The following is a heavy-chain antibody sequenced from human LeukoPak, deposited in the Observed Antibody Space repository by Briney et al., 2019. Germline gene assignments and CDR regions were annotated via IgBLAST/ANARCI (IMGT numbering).Heavy chain of an antibody. J-gene: IGHJ4*02. D-gene: IGHD3-22*01. Sequence: ASVKVSCKASGYTFTSYGISWVRQAPGQGLEWMGWISAYNGNTNYAQKLQGRVTMTTDTSTSTAYMELRSLRSDDTAVYYCARGVFNYYDSSGYVGYFDYWGQGTLVTVSS. V-gene: IGHV1-18*01. CDR2: ISAYNGNT. CDR1: GYTFTSYG. CDR3: ARGVFNYYDSSGYVGYFDY.